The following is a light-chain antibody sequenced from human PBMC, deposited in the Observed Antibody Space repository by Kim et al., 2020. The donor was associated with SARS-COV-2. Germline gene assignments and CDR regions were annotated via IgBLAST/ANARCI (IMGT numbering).Light chain of an antibody. CDR3: QVWDTDTDDYV. V-gene: IGLV3-21*01. CDR2: YDR. CDR1: NIAGHS. Sequence: ALGLTARNTSGANNIAGHSVHWYQQKPGQAPVRVIYYDRDRTSGIPERYAGSKAATTATLTISRVEAGDVADYYCQVWDTDTDDYVFGTGTKVT. J-gene: IGLJ1*01.